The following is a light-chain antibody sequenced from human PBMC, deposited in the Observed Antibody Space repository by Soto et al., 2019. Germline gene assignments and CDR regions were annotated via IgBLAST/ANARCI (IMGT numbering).Light chain of an antibody. J-gene: IGKJ1*01. CDR3: QHYNDYSWT. CDR1: QSISVW. CDR2: KTS. Sequence: DIHMTQSPSTLSASVGDRVTITCRASQSISVWLAWYQQKPGKAPNLLIYKTSSLESGVPSRLSGSGSGTEFTLTISSLQPDDFATYYCQHYNDYSWTFGQGTKVEIK. V-gene: IGKV1-5*03.